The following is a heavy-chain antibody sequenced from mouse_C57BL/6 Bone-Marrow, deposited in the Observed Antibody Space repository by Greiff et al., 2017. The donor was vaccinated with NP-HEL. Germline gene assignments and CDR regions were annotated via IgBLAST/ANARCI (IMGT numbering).Heavy chain of an antibody. J-gene: IGHJ2*01. D-gene: IGHD1-1*01. V-gene: IGHV1-62-2*01. CDR2: FYPGRGSI. Sequence: QVQLQQSGAELVKPGASVKLSCKASGYTFTEYTIHWVKQRSGQGLEWIGWFYPGRGSIKYNEKFKDKATLTADKSSSTVSMELSRLTSEDSAVYFCASHPPYGSSYWYYVDYWGQGTTLTVSS. CDR3: ASHPPYGSSYWYYVDY. CDR1: GYTFTEYT.